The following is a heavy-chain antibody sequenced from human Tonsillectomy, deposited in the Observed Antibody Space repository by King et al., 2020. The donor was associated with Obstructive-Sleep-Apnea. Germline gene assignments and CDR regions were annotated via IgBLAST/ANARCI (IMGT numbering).Heavy chain of an antibody. J-gene: IGHJ4*02. CDR1: GFTFSSYA. CDR2: ISGIGGST. D-gene: IGHD5-24*01. V-gene: IGHV3-23*04. CDR3: AKQKPGMATITAFDY. Sequence: VQLVESVGGLVQPGGSLRLSCAASGFTFSSYAMSWVRQAPGKGLEWVSAISGIGGSTYYADSVKGRFTSSRDNSKNTLYLQMNSRRAEDTAVYYCAKQKPGMATITAFDYWGQGTLVTVSS.